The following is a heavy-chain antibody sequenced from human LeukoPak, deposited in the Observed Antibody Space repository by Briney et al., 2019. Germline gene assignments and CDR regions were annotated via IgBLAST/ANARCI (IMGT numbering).Heavy chain of an antibody. D-gene: IGHD6-13*01. Sequence: GGSLRLSCAASGFTVSSNYMNWVRQAPGKGLEWVSIIYSGGSTYYADSVKGRFTISRDNSDNTLYLQMNSLRAEDTALYYCAKDYSNIPAPANPLFDYWGQGTLVTVSS. V-gene: IGHV3-53*01. CDR3: AKDYSNIPAPANPLFDY. J-gene: IGHJ4*02. CDR2: IYSGGST. CDR1: GFTVSSNY.